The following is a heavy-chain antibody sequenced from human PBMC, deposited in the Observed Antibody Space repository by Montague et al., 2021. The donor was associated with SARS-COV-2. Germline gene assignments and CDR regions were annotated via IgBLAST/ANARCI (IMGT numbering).Heavy chain of an antibody. V-gene: IGHV3-13*04. J-gene: IGHJ4*02. CDR2: IGIGGDT. CDR1: GLTFGGYD. CDR3: ARGGEWSSSSLPDY. D-gene: IGHD6-6*01. Sequence: SLRLSCAASGLTFGGYDMNWVRQAPGKGLKWVSAIGIGGDTYYLGSVKGRFIISRENAKNSLYLQMNSLRVGDTAVYYCARGGEWSSSSLPDYWGQGTLVTVPS.